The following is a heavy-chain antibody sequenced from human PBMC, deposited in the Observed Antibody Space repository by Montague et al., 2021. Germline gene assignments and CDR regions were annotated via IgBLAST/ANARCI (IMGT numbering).Heavy chain of an antibody. D-gene: IGHD6-13*01. Sequence: SETLSLTCSLSGGPISSHYWNWIRQPAGKGLEFIGRIYVSGSTVYDPSLQCRVTMSVDTSKNQFSLNLTSVTAADTAVYYCAREPVTAAGAVDYWGPGTLVIVSS. V-gene: IGHV4-4*07. CDR3: AREPVTAAGAVDY. J-gene: IGHJ4*02. CDR1: GGPISSHY. CDR2: IYVSGST.